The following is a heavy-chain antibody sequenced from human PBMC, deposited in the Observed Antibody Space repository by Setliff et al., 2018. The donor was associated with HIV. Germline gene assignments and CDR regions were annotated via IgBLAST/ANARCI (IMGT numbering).Heavy chain of an antibody. CDR3: ARDGGYSYGIGGITYYFDY. Sequence: SETLSLTCTVSGGSISSYSWSWIRQPPGKGLEWMGEINHSGSTNYNPSLKSRVTISVDKSKNQFSLKLSSVTAADTAVYYCARDGGYSYGIGGITYYFDYWGQGTLVTVSS. CDR1: GGSISSYS. D-gene: IGHD5-18*01. J-gene: IGHJ4*02. CDR2: INHSGST. V-gene: IGHV4-34*01.